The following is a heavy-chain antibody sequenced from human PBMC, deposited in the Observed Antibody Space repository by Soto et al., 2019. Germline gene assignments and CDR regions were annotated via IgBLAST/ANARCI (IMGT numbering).Heavy chain of an antibody. Sequence: EVQLVESGGGLVQPGGSLRLSWAASGFTFSRYWMHWVRQAPGKGLVWVARINSDGSSTSYADSVKGRFTISRDNAKNTLYLQMNSLRAEDTAVYYCARDSGGYYEPLFDYWGQGTLVTVSS. V-gene: IGHV3-74*01. D-gene: IGHD3-22*01. CDR1: GFTFSRYW. J-gene: IGHJ4*02. CDR2: INSDGSST. CDR3: ARDSGGYYEPLFDY.